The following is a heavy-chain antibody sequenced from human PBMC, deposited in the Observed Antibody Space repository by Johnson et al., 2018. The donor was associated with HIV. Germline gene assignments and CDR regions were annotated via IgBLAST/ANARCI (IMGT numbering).Heavy chain of an antibody. CDR1: GFTVSSNY. D-gene: IGHD6-6*01. Sequence: VQLVESGGGLVQPGGSLRRSCAASGFTVSSNYMSWVRQAPGRGLEWVSVVYSGGTRYYADSVGGRLTLSGGNSKNTLYLQMNSLRAEDTAVYYCARASVSSPRYSSSSDDAFDIWGQGTMVTVSS. V-gene: IGHV3-66*02. J-gene: IGHJ3*02. CDR2: VYSGGTR. CDR3: ARASVSSPRYSSSSDDAFDI.